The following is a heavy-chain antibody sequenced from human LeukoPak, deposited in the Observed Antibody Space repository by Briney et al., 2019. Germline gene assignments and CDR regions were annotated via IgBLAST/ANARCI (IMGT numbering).Heavy chain of an antibody. J-gene: IGHJ4*02. CDR3: ANSRPSYYYDSSGYYSVGDY. D-gene: IGHD3-22*01. V-gene: IGHV3-30*04. CDR1: GFTFSSYA. CDR2: ISYDGSNK. Sequence: PGGSLRLSCAASGFTFSSYAMHWVRQAPGKGLEWVAVISYDGSNKYYADSVKGRFTISRDNSKNTLYLQMSSLRAEDTAVYYCANSRPSYYYDSSGYYSVGDYWGQGTLVTVSS.